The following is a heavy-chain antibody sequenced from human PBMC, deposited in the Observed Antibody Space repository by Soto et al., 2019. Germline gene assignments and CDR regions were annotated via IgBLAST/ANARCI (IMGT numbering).Heavy chain of an antibody. CDR3: ARDSSHVFDH. CDR2: IGGRSRSM. V-gene: IGHV3-48*01. J-gene: IGHJ4*02. D-gene: IGHD6-6*01. CDR1: GFTFSSYS. Sequence: GGSLRLSCVASGFTFSSYSMNWVRQAPGKGLEWVSYIGGRSRSMSYADSVKGRFTISRDNARNSLHLQMNSLRAEDTAVYYCARDSSHVFDHWGQGILVTVSS.